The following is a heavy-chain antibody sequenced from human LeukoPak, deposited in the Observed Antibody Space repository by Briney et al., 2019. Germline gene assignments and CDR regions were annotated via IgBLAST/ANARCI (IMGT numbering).Heavy chain of an antibody. Sequence: ASVKVSCKASGYTFTSYYMYWVRQAPGQGLEWMGWINPNSGGTNYAQKFQGRVTMTRDTSISTAYMELSRLRSDDTAVYYCARASSSWYRNWFDPWGQGTLVTVSS. CDR3: ARASSSWYRNWFDP. J-gene: IGHJ5*02. CDR2: INPNSGGT. V-gene: IGHV1-2*02. D-gene: IGHD6-13*01. CDR1: GYTFTSYY.